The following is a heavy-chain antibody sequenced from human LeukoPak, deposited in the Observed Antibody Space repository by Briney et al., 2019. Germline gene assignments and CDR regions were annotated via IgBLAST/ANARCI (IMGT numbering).Heavy chain of an antibody. CDR2: IKEDGSEK. Sequence: GGSLRLSCAASGLTFSNYWMTWVRQAPGKGLEWVADIKEDGSEKYYVDSVKGRFTISRDNAKNSLFLQMDSLRCEDTAVYYCVKNSGWYRLDCWGQGTLVTVSS. J-gene: IGHJ4*02. CDR1: GLTFSNYW. V-gene: IGHV3-7*03. D-gene: IGHD6-13*01. CDR3: VKNSGWYRLDC.